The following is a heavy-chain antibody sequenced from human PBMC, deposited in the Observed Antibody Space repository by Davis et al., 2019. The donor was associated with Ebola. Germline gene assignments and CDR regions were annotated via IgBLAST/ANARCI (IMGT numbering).Heavy chain of an antibody. Sequence: SETLSLTCTVSGGSISSSSYYWGWIRQPPGKGLEWIGSIYYSGSTYYNPSLKSRVTISVDTSKNQFSLKLSSVTAADTAVYYCARRGYSYPYGVFDYWGQGTLVTVSS. D-gene: IGHD5-18*01. CDR2: IYYSGST. CDR1: GGSISSSSYY. V-gene: IGHV4-39*01. CDR3: ARRGYSYPYGVFDY. J-gene: IGHJ4*02.